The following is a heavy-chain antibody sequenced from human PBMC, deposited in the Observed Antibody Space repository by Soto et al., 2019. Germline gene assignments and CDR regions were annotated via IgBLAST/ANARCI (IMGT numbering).Heavy chain of an antibody. CDR3: AKVRSSSWSYYYYYYYGMDV. V-gene: IGHV3-30*18. D-gene: IGHD6-13*01. CDR1: GFTFSSYG. J-gene: IGHJ6*02. Sequence: QVQLVESGGGVVQPGRSLRLSCAASGFTFSSYGMHWVRQAPGKGLEWVAVISYDGSNKYYADSVKGRFTISRDNSKNTLYLQMNSLRAEDTAVYYCAKVRSSSWSYYYYYYYGMDVWGQGTTVTVSS. CDR2: ISYDGSNK.